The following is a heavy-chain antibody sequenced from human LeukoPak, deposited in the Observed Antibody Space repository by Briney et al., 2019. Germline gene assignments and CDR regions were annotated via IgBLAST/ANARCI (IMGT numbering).Heavy chain of an antibody. CDR3: ERVKIVGTPYFDY. J-gene: IGHJ4*02. Sequence: SETLSLTCTVSGDSISSGNFYWSWIRQPAGKRLEWIGRIYTSGTTNYNPSLKSRVTISVDTSKNQFSLNLSSVTAADTAVYYCERVKIVGTPYFDYWGQGTLVTVSS. D-gene: IGHD1-26*01. CDR1: GDSISSGNFY. V-gene: IGHV4-61*02. CDR2: IYTSGTT.